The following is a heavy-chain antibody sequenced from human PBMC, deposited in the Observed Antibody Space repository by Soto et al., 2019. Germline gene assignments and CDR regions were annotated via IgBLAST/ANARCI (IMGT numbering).Heavy chain of an antibody. CDR3: ATGGRGYSYAPRFYFEY. D-gene: IGHD5-18*01. Sequence: QVQLVQSGAEVKKPGSSVKVTCEASGAIFSSNAISWVRQAPGQGLEWMGGILPIFGRTNYAQKFQGRVTITADESTRTAYMELSSLKSEDTAVYYCATGGRGYSYAPRFYFEYWGQGTLVTVSS. V-gene: IGHV1-69*01. J-gene: IGHJ4*02. CDR1: GAIFSSNA. CDR2: ILPIFGRT.